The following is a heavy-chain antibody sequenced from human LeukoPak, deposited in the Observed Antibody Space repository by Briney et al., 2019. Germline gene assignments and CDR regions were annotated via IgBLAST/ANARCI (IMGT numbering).Heavy chain of an antibody. Sequence: GGSLRLSCAASGFTFSGYSMNWVRQAPGKGLEWVSSISRSSSYIYYADSVKGRFTISRDNAKNSLYLQMNSLRAEDTAVYYCARVRAIAVGFDPWGQGTLVTVSS. D-gene: IGHD6-19*01. V-gene: IGHV3-21*01. CDR3: ARVRAIAVGFDP. J-gene: IGHJ5*02. CDR2: ISRSSSYI. CDR1: GFTFSGYS.